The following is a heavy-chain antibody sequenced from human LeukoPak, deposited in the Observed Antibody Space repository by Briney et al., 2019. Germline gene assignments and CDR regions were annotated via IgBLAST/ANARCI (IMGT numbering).Heavy chain of an antibody. CDR1: GGSISSGSYY. D-gene: IGHD3-3*02. V-gene: IGHV4-61*02. Sequence: SGTLSLTCTVSGGSISSGSYYWSWIRQPAGKGLEWIGRIYISGSTNYNPSLKSRVTISVDTSKNQFSLKLSSVTAADTAVYYCARDGDHFCSGYSNDAYDIWGQGTMVIVSS. J-gene: IGHJ3*02. CDR2: IYISGST. CDR3: ARDGDHFCSGYSNDAYDI.